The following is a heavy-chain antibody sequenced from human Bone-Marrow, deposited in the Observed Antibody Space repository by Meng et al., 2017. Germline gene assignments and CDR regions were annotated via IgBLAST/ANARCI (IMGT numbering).Heavy chain of an antibody. CDR3: ARDLTYSSGWQDAFDI. V-gene: IGHV4-34*01. CDR1: GGSFSGYY. Sequence: SETLSLTCAVYGGSFSGYYWSWIRQPPGKGLEWIGEINHSGSTNYNPSLKSRVTISVDTSKNQFSLKLSSVTAADTAVYYCARDLTYSSGWQDAFDIWARGPL. J-gene: IGHJ3*02. D-gene: IGHD6-19*01. CDR2: INHSGST.